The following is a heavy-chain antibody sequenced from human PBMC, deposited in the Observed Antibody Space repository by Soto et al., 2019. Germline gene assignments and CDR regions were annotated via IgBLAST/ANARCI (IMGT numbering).Heavy chain of an antibody. D-gene: IGHD3-16*01. CDR2: INQDGSER. Sequence: EVQLVESGGGLVQPGGSLRLPCAASGFTFSTYWMTWVRQPPGKGLEWVASINQDGSERYYVDSVRGRFTISRDNAKNSLFRKINSLRAGDTAVYYCVCGGTFFVYWGQGTLVTVSP. J-gene: IGHJ4*02. CDR1: GFTFSTYW. CDR3: VCGGTFFVY. V-gene: IGHV3-7*01.